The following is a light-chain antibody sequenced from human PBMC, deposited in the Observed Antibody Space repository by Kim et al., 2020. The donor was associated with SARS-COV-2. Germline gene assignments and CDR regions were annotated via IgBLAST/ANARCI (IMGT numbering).Light chain of an antibody. CDR3: NSRDNSGDHVV. V-gene: IGLV3-19*01. CDR2: GKN. CDR1: SLKTYY. J-gene: IGLJ2*01. Sequence: SSELTQDPAVSVALGQTVRITCKGDSLKTYYATWYQQKPGQAPIVVIYGKNNRPSGIPDRFSGSSSGNTASLTVTGAQAVDEADSYCNSRDNSGDHVVFG.